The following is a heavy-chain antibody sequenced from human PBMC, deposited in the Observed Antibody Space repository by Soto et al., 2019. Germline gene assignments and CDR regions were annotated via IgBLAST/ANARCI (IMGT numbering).Heavy chain of an antibody. CDR1: GFTFSSYS. J-gene: IGHJ4*02. CDR2: ISSSSSYI. D-gene: IGHD4-17*01. CDR3: ARAGLYGDYVDY. V-gene: IGHV3-21*01. Sequence: GGSLRLSCAASGFTFSSYSMNWVRQAPGKGLEWVSSISSSSSYIYYADSVKGRFTISRDNAKNSLYLQMNSLRAEDTAVYYCARAGLYGDYVDYWGQGTLVTVSS.